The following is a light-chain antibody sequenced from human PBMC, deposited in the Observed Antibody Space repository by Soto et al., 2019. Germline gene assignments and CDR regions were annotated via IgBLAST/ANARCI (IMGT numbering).Light chain of an antibody. J-gene: IGKJ1*01. CDR3: QQYNSYWWT. CDR1: QSFSSW. Sequence: DIQMTQSPSTLSASVGDRVTITCRASQSFSSWLAWYQQKPGKAPKLLIYDASTLESGVPSRFSGSSSGSEFTLTISSLQPDDFATYYCQQYNSYWWTLGQGTKVDIK. CDR2: DAS. V-gene: IGKV1-5*01.